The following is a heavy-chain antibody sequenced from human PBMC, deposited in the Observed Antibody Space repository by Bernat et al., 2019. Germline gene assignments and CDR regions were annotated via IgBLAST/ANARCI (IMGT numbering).Heavy chain of an antibody. CDR3: ATGRGSRNYYDY. V-gene: IGHV3-33*01. Sequence: QVQLVESGGGVVQSGKSLRLSCAVSGVTFRNYGMHWVRQAPGKGLEWVAVIWYDGSQKYYADSVKDRFTISRDNSKNTLYLQMNSLRVEDTAMYHCATGRGSRNYYDYWGQGTLVTVSS. CDR2: IWYDGSQK. CDR1: GVTFRNYG. J-gene: IGHJ4*02. D-gene: IGHD1-26*01.